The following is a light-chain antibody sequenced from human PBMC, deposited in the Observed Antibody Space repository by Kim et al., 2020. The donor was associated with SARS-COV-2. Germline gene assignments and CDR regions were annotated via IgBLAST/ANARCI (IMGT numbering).Light chain of an antibody. CDR3: QKRNKRPLT. V-gene: IGKV3-11*01. J-gene: IGKJ4*01. CDR1: QSVSFY. CDR2: DAS. Sequence: EIVLTHSPATLSLSPGERATLSCRASQSVSFYLAWYQQKPGQAPRLLIYDASNRATGIPARFTGSGSGTDFSLTISSLEPEDFAVYYCQKRNKRPLTFGGGTKVDIK.